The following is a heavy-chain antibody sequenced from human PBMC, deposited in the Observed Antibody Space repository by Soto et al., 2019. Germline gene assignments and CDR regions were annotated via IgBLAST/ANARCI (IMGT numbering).Heavy chain of an antibody. V-gene: IGHV1-2*04. J-gene: IGHJ6*02. Sequence: DSVPDSCAAPGYTFTGYYMHWVRQAPGQELEWMGWINPNSGGTNYAQKLQGWVTMTRDTSISTAYMELSRLRSDDTAVYYCARSAMWRGVIIPYYYYVMYGWGQGSTVIVSS. CDR1: GYTFTGYY. CDR2: INPNSGGT. D-gene: IGHD3-10*01. CDR3: ARSAMWRGVIIPYYYYVMYG.